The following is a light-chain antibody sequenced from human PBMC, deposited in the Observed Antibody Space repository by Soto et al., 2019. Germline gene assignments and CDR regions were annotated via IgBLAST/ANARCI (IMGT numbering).Light chain of an antibody. V-gene: IGLV2-18*02. CDR1: SSDVGHYNR. CDR3: SSYTSSSTVV. J-gene: IGLJ2*01. CDR2: EVS. Sequence: QSALTQPPSVSGSPGQSVTISCTGTSSDVGHYNRVSWYQQPPGTAPKLIIYEVSNRPSGVPDRFSGSKSGNTASLTISGLQAEDESVYYCSSYTSSSTVVFGGGTKLTVL.